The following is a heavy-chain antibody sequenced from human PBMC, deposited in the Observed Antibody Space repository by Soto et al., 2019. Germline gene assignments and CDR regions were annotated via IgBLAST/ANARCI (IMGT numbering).Heavy chain of an antibody. V-gene: IGHV4-59*08. J-gene: IGHJ4*02. CDR1: GGSISSYD. Sequence: SETLSLTCSVSGGSISSYDWSWIRQPPGKGLEWIGYIYYSGSTNYNPSLKSRVTISVDTSKNQFSLKLSSVTAADTAVYYCVRRYGGTLDYWGQGTLVTVSS. CDR3: VRRYGGTLDY. CDR2: IYYSGST. D-gene: IGHD4-17*01.